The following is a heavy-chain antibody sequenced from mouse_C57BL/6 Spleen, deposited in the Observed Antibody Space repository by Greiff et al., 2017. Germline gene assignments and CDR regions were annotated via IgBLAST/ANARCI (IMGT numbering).Heavy chain of an antibody. CDR3: AIPIYYGSLYAMDY. V-gene: IGHV1-74*01. CDR1: GYTFTSYW. CDR2: IHPSDSDT. J-gene: IGHJ4*01. Sequence: QVQLQQPGAELVKPGASVKVSCKASGYTFTSYWMHWVKQRPGQGLEWIGRIHPSDSDTNYNQKFKGKATLTVDKSSSPAYMQLSSLTSEDAAVYYCAIPIYYGSLYAMDYWGQGTSVTVSS. D-gene: IGHD2-1*01.